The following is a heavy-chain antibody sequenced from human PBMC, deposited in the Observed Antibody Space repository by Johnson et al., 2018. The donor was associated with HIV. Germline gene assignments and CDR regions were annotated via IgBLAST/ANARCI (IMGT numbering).Heavy chain of an antibody. CDR2: IGTAGDT. CDR1: GFTFEDHD. CDR3: ARDGGGVDHDAFDI. Sequence: VQLVESGGGVVRPGGSLRLSCAASGFTFEDHDMSWVRQVPGKGLEWVSVIGTAGDTYYPGSVKGRLTISRENARNSLYLQMNSLRAGDTAVYYCARDGGGVDHDAFDIWGQGTMVTVSS. J-gene: IGHJ3*02. V-gene: IGHV3-13*04. D-gene: IGHD2-15*01.